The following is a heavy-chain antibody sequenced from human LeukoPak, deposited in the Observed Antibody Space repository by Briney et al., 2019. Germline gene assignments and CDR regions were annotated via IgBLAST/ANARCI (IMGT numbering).Heavy chain of an antibody. V-gene: IGHV3-23*01. D-gene: IGHD3-3*01. J-gene: IGHJ4*02. CDR2: ISGSGGST. CDR3: ARVERTYYDFWSGYSHLDY. Sequence: GGSLRLSCAASGFTFSSYAMSWVRQAPGKGLEWVSAISGSGGSTYYADSVKGRFTISRDNSKNTLYLQMNSLRPEDTAVYYCARVERTYYDFWSGYSHLDYWGQGTLVTVSS. CDR1: GFTFSSYA.